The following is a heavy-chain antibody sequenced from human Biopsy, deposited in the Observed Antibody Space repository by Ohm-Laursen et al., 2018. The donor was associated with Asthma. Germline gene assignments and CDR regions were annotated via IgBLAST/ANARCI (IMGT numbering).Heavy chain of an antibody. CDR3: ARTYYDFWTGQVKDVFGV. CDR2: VNTGNGDT. J-gene: IGHJ3*01. V-gene: IGHV1-3*04. D-gene: IGHD3-3*01. CDR1: GYNFISFA. Sequence: ASVKVSCKASGYNFISFAIHWVRQAPGQRLEWMGWVNTGNGDTKYSQKFQGRVTITGDTSASTAYMELRSLRSEDTATYYCARTYYDFWTGQVKDVFGVWGQGTMVTVSS.